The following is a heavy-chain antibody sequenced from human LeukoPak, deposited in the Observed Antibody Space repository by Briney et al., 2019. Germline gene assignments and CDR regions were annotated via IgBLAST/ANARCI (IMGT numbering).Heavy chain of an antibody. J-gene: IGHJ4*02. Sequence: SETLSLTCTVSGGSISSYYWSWIRQPPGKGLEWIGYIYYSGSTNYNPSLKSRVTISVDTSKNQFSLKLSSVTAADTAVYYCARDRGDILTYFDYWGQGTLVTASS. V-gene: IGHV4-59*01. CDR2: IYYSGST. CDR1: GGSISSYY. D-gene: IGHD3-9*01. CDR3: ARDRGDILTYFDY.